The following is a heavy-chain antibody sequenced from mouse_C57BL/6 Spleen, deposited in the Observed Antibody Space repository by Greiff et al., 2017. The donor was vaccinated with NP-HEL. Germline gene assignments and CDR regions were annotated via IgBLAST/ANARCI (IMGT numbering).Heavy chain of an antibody. CDR3: ARLGDYDGYFDV. J-gene: IGHJ1*03. CDR2: ISNGGGST. CDR1: GFTFSDYY. Sequence: DVHLVESGGGLVQPGGSLKLSCAASGFTFSDYYMYWVRQTPEKRLAWVAYISNGGGSTYYPDTVNGRFTISRDNAKNTLYLQMSRLKSEDTAMYYCARLGDYDGYFDVWGTGTTVTVSS. V-gene: IGHV5-12*01. D-gene: IGHD2-4*01.